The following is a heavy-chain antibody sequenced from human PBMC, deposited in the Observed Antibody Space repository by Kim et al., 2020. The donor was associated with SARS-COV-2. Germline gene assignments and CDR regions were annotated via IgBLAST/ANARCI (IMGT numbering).Heavy chain of an antibody. D-gene: IGHD2-15*01. V-gene: IGHV3-74*01. CDR1: GFTFSSYW. Sequence: GGSLRLSCAASGFTFSSYWMHWFRQAPGKGLVWVSYINSDGSTTNYADSVKGRFTISRDNAKNTLYLQMNSLRADDTAVYFCARHLVGSATPPAAWGQGTLVTVSS. J-gene: IGHJ5*02. CDR3: ARHLVGSATPPAA. CDR2: INSDGSTT.